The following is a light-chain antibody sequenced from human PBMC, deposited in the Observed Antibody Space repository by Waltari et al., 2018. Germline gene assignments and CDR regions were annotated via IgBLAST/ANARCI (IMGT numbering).Light chain of an antibody. CDR2: AAS. Sequence: DIKWTQSPSFLSASVVYRVTITCRPSQGISSYLAWYQQKPEKAPKLLVYAASTLQSGVPSRFSGSGSGTEFTLTISSLQPEDFATYYCQQLNSYLSLTFGGGTKVEIK. V-gene: IGKV1-9*01. J-gene: IGKJ4*01. CDR3: QQLNSYLSLT. CDR1: QGISSY.